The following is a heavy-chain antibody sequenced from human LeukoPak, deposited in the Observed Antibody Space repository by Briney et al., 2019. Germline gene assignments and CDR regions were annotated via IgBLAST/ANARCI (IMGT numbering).Heavy chain of an antibody. D-gene: IGHD3-22*01. CDR2: ISGSGDSR. CDR3: AKTYYYDTSGSHYLDN. CDR1: GFTFSTYV. J-gene: IGHJ4*02. V-gene: IGHV3-23*01. Sequence: PGGSLRLSCAASGFTFSTYVMSWVRQAPGKGLEWVSVISGSGDSRSYADSVNGRFTISRDNSQKTLYLQMNSLRAEDTAIYYCAKTYYYDTSGSHYLDNWGQGTLVTVSS.